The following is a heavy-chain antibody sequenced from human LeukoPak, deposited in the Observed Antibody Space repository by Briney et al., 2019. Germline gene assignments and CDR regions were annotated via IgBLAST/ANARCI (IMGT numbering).Heavy chain of an antibody. V-gene: IGHV1-46*01. Sequence: ASVKVSCKASGYTFTSYYMHWVRQAPGQGLEWMGIINPSGGSTSYAQKFQGRVTMTRDTSTSTVYMELSSLRSEDTAVYYCARNDGDSPSENNWFDPWGQGTLVTVSS. D-gene: IGHD4-17*01. J-gene: IGHJ5*02. CDR2: INPSGGST. CDR1: GYTFTSYY. CDR3: ARNDGDSPSENNWFDP.